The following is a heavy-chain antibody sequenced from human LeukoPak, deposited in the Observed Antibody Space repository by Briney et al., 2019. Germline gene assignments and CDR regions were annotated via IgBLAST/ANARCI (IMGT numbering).Heavy chain of an antibody. CDR2: IQQHGSET. V-gene: IGHV3-7*01. J-gene: IGHJ1*01. CDR3: ATYSSSNGREFQY. D-gene: IGHD2-2*01. Sequence: GGSLRLSCAGSGFTFSNYWVSWVRQAPGKGLEWVANIQQHGSETYYGDSVKGRFTISRDNAKNSLYLQMNSLRAEDTAVYYCATYSSSNGREFQYWGQGTLVTVSS. CDR1: GFTFSNYW.